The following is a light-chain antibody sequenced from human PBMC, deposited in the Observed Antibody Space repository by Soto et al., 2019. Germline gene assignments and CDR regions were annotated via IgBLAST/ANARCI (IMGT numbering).Light chain of an antibody. CDR1: QTVSRN. J-gene: IGKJ5*01. V-gene: IGKV3-15*01. Sequence: EIVLTQSPATQSLSPGQRDTLSCRSSQTVSRNLAWYQQKPGQAPRLLFYGASTRATGIPARFSGSGSGTEFTLTISSLQSEDFATYYCQQANSFPTTFGQGTRLEIK. CDR2: GAS. CDR3: QQANSFPTT.